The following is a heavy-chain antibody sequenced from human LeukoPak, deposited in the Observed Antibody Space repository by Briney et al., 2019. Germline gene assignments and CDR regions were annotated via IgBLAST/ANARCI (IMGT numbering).Heavy chain of an antibody. CDR3: ARDLRELRTYYGMDV. D-gene: IGHD1-7*01. CDR1: GFTFSGYS. CDR2: ISSSSTYI. Sequence: GGSLRLSCAASGFTFSGYSLTWVRQAPGKGLEWVSTISSSSTYIYYADSVKGRFTISRDNAKNSLYLQMNSLRAEDTAVYYCARDLRELRTYYGMDVWGQGTTVTVSS. V-gene: IGHV3-21*01. J-gene: IGHJ6*02.